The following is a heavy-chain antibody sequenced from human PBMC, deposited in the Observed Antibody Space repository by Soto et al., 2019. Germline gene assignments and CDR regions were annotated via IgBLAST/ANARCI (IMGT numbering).Heavy chain of an antibody. J-gene: IGHJ4*02. Sequence: GVSLRLSCAASGFSLSDFWMHWIRQAPGKGLVWVARISDDAITRSYADFVEGRFTISRDNAKNMVYLQLNSLTTDDTAFYYCAREVPISAVNYIDHRGQGALVTVSS. CDR1: GFSLSDFW. CDR3: AREVPISAVNYIDH. CDR2: ISDDAITR. V-gene: IGHV3-74*01. D-gene: IGHD5-12*01.